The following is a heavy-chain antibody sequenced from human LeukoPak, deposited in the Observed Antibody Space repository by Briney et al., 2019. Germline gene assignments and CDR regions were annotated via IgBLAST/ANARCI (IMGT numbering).Heavy chain of an antibody. CDR3: ARERANSGSYDY. Sequence: SETLSLTCAVYGGSFSGYYWSWIRQPPGKGLEWIGEINHSGSTNYNPSLKSRVTISVDTSKNQFSLKLSSVTATDTAVYFCARERANSGSYDYWGQGTLVTVSS. CDR2: INHSGST. CDR1: GGSFSGYY. D-gene: IGHD3-10*01. J-gene: IGHJ4*02. V-gene: IGHV4-34*01.